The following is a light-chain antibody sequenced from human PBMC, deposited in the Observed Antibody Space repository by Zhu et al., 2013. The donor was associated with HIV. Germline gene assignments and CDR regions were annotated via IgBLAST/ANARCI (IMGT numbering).Light chain of an antibody. Sequence: EVVLTQSPGTLSLSPGERATLSCRASQRLTSGYLAWYQQKPGQAPRLVIYGASRRANGIPDRFSGSGSGTEFTLTISSLQSEDFAIYYCQQYDNWPPLTFGGGTKVEIK. CDR3: QQYDNWPPLT. J-gene: IGKJ4*01. V-gene: IGKV3-20*01. CDR1: QRLTSGY. CDR2: GAS.